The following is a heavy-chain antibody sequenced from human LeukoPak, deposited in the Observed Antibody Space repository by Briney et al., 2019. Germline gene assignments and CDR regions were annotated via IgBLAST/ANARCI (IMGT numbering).Heavy chain of an antibody. CDR1: GFTFSSYG. D-gene: IGHD2-15*01. J-gene: IGHJ4*02. CDR3: ARASTYCSGGSCYSALDY. Sequence: GGSLRLSCAASGFTFSSYGMHWVRQAPGKGLEWVAVIWYDGSNKYYADSVKGRFTISRDNSKNTLYLQMNSLRAEDTAVYYCARASTYCSGGSCYSALDYWGQGTLVTVSS. V-gene: IGHV3-33*01. CDR2: IWYDGSNK.